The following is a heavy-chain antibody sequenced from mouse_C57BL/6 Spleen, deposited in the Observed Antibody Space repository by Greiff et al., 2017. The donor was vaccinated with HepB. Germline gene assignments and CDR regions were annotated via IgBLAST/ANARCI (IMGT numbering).Heavy chain of an antibody. Sequence: QVQLQQPGAELVKPGASVKMPCKASGYTFTSYWITWVKQRPGQGLEWIGDIYPGSGSTNYNEKFKSKATLTVDTSSSTAYMQLSSLTSEDSAVYYCARKGSTTGEGYWGQGTTLTVSS. D-gene: IGHD2-12*01. V-gene: IGHV1-55*01. CDR2: IYPGSGST. CDR1: GYTFTSYW. J-gene: IGHJ2*01. CDR3: ARKGSTTGEGY.